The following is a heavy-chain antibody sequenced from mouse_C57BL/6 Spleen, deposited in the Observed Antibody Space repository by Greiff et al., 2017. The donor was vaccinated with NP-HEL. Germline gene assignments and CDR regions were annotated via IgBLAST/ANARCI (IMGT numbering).Heavy chain of an antibody. CDR2: INPSSGYT. CDR3: ANYYGSRTGDY. J-gene: IGHJ2*01. CDR1: GYTFTSYT. D-gene: IGHD1-1*01. V-gene: IGHV1-4*01. Sequence: VQLVESGAELARPGASVKMSCKASGYTFTSYTMHWVKQRPGQGLEWIGYINPSSGYTKYNQKFKDKATLTADKSSSTAYMQLSSLTSEDSAVYYCANYYGSRTGDYWGQGTTLTVSS.